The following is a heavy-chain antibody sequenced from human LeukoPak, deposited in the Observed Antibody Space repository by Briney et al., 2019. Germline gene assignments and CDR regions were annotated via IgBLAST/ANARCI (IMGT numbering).Heavy chain of an antibody. V-gene: IGHV3-53*01. Sequence: GGSLRLSCAASGFTFSSYAVSWVRQAPGKGLEWVSVIYSGGSTYYADSVKGRFTISRDNSKNTLYLQMNSLRAEDTAVYYCARPLYSSGWSFDYWGQGTLVTVSS. J-gene: IGHJ4*02. CDR2: IYSGGST. D-gene: IGHD6-19*01. CDR3: ARPLYSSGWSFDY. CDR1: GFTFSSYA.